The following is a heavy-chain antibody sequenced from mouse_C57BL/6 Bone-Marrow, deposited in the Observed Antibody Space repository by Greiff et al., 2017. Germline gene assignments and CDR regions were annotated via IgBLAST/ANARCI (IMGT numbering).Heavy chain of an antibody. Sequence: VQLVESGPGLVQPSQSLSITCTVSGFSLTSYGVQWVRQPPGKGLEWLGVIWSGGSTDYNAAFISRLSISKDNSKSHVFFKMNSLQADDTAIYYCAKRGYDYDGFAYWGQGTLVTVSA. CDR2: IWSGGST. D-gene: IGHD2-4*01. V-gene: IGHV2-4*01. CDR3: AKRGYDYDGFAY. CDR1: GFSLTSYG. J-gene: IGHJ3*01.